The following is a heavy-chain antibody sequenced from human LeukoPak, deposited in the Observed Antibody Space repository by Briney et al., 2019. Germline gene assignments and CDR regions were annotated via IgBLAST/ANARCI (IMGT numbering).Heavy chain of an antibody. J-gene: IGHJ4*02. Sequence: SETLSLTCAVSGGXISSNNCWSWVRQPPGMGLEWIGETYHGGSTNYNPSLKSRVTISVDKSKNQFSLKLISVTAADTAVYYCARLRGIRFDYWGQGTLVTVSS. CDR2: TYHGGST. D-gene: IGHD3-16*01. CDR1: GGXISSNNC. V-gene: IGHV4-4*02. CDR3: ARLRGIRFDY.